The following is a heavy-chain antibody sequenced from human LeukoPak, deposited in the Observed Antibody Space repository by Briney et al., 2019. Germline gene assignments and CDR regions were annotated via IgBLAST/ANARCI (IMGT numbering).Heavy chain of an antibody. Sequence: VASVKVSCKGFGYAFRNYAVVWVRQTPRQGLEWMGWISPHNGGTQYSQNLQGRITMTIDAPTSTAYMELRSLTSDDTAVYYCVRVWDYSPRGRLGFWGQGTLVSVSS. D-gene: IGHD4-11*01. J-gene: IGHJ1*01. CDR2: ISPHNGGT. V-gene: IGHV1-18*01. CDR3: VRVWDYSPRGRLGF. CDR1: GYAFRNYA.